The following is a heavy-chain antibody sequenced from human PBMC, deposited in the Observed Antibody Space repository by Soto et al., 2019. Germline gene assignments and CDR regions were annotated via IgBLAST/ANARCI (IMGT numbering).Heavy chain of an antibody. CDR2: ISYAGSNK. J-gene: IGHJ6*02. V-gene: IGHV3-30*18. CDR3: AKDYYGDYPNYYGMDV. D-gene: IGHD4-17*01. CDR1: GFTFRSYG. Sequence: QVQLVESGGGVVQPGRSLRLSCVASGFTFRSYGMHWVRQAPGKGLEWVAEISYAGSNKYYADSVKGRITISRDNSKNTLYLQMNSLRAEDTAVYYCAKDYYGDYPNYYGMDVWGQGTTLTVSS.